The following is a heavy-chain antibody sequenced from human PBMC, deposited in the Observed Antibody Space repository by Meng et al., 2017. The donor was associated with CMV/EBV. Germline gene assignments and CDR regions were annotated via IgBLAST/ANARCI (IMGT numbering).Heavy chain of an antibody. D-gene: IGHD1-26*01. CDR3: AKGVGATAFDY. CDR2: IWYDGSNK. J-gene: IGHJ4*02. Sequence: LSCAASGFTCSSYGMHWARQAPGKGLEGVAVIWYDGSNKYYADSVKGRFTISRDNSKNTLYLQMNSLRAEDTAVYYCAKGVGATAFDYWGQGTLVTVSS. V-gene: IGHV3-33*06. CDR1: GFTCSSYG.